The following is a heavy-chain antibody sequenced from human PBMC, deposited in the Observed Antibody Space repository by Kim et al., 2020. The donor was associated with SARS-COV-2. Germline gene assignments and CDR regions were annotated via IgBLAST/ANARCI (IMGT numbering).Heavy chain of an antibody. CDR2: TTRSGDGS. V-gene: IGHV3-64D*06. J-gene: IGHJ4*02. D-gene: IGHD5-18*01. CDR3: VKYGRSYGAVL. CDR1: GFTFSEYA. Sequence: GESLRLSCSGSGFTFSEYAIHWVRRAPGKGLEYVSATTRSGDGSFYADSVEGRFTVSRDNSKNTLYLQMNSLRVEDTSVYYCVKYGRSYGAVLWGQGTLVIVSS.